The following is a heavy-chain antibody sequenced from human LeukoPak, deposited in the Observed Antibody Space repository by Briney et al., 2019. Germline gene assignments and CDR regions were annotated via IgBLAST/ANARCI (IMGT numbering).Heavy chain of an antibody. CDR2: IKSKGSGGTI. Sequence: GGSLRLSCAASGMTFSDAWMSWVRQAPGKGLEWVGRIKSKGSGGTIDYVGSVKGRFTISRDDSKNMVYLQMNSLRVEDTAVYYCARDSDVPFDYWGQGTLVTVSS. J-gene: IGHJ4*02. D-gene: IGHD3-16*01. V-gene: IGHV3-15*01. CDR3: ARDSDVPFDY. CDR1: GMTFSDAW.